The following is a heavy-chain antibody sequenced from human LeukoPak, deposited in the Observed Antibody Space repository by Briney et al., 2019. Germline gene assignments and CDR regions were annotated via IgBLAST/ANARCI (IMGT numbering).Heavy chain of an antibody. J-gene: IGHJ4*02. D-gene: IGHD3-22*01. CDR1: GFTFSTYA. Sequence: PGASLRLFCAASGFTFSTYAMNWVRQAPGKGLEWVSAISGSDSNTYYADSVKGRFTISRDNSKNTLYLQMDSLRAEDTAVYYCAKSHLSHYYDSSPLGYWGQGTLVTVSS. V-gene: IGHV3-23*01. CDR2: ISGSDSNT. CDR3: AKSHLSHYYDSSPLGY.